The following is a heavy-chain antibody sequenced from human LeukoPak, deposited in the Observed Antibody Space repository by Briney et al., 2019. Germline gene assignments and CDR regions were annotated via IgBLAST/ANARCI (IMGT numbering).Heavy chain of an antibody. Sequence: PSETLSLTCTVSGGSISSSSYYWGWIRQPPGKGLEWIGSIYYSGSTYYNPSLKSRVTISVDTSKNQFSLKLSSVTAADTAVYYCANSGIVVVPAARPGFDPWGQGTLVTVSS. V-gene: IGHV4-39*07. D-gene: IGHD2-2*01. J-gene: IGHJ5*02. CDR3: ANSGIVVVPAARPGFDP. CDR1: GGSISSSSYY. CDR2: IYYSGST.